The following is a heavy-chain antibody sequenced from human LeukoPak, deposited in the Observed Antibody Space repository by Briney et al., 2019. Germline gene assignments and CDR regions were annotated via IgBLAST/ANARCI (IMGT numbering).Heavy chain of an antibody. CDR1: GGSINSGGYY. Sequence: SQTLSLTCTVSGGSINSGGYYWSWIRQHPGKGLEWIGYIYYSGSTYYNPSLKSRVTISVDTSENQFSLKLISVTAADTAVYYCARLTAARLVDYWGQGTLVTVSS. CDR3: ARLTAARLVDY. CDR2: IYYSGST. V-gene: IGHV4-31*03. J-gene: IGHJ4*02. D-gene: IGHD6-6*01.